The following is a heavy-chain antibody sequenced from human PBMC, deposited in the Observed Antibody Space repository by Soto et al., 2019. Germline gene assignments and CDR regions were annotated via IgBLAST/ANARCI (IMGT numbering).Heavy chain of an antibody. Sequence: ASVKVSCKTPGGTFRSDTITWVRQAPGQGLEWMGWISPYNGNTYYAHKLQARVTMATDTSTSTAYMELSSLRSEDTAVYYCARVSGWYFLDYWGQGTLVTVLL. V-gene: IGHV1-18*01. D-gene: IGHD6-13*01. J-gene: IGHJ4*02. CDR2: ISPYNGNT. CDR1: GGTFRSDT. CDR3: ARVSGWYFLDY.